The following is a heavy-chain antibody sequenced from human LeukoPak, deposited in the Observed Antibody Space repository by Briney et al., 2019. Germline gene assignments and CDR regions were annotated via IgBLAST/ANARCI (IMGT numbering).Heavy chain of an antibody. V-gene: IGHV4-30-4*08. CDR1: GGSISSGDYY. CDR3: ARKVEFTFGGVSSWFDP. Sequence: SQTPSLTCTVSGGSISSGDYYWSWIRQPPGRGLEWGGYMYYSGSTYYNPSLKSRVTISVDTSKNQFSLKLSSVTAADTAVYYCARKVEFTFGGVSSWFDPWGQGTLVTVSS. D-gene: IGHD3-16*01. CDR2: MYYSGST. J-gene: IGHJ5*02.